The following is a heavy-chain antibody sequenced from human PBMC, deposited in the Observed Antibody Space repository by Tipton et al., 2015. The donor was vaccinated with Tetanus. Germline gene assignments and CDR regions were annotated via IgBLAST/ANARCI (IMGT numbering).Heavy chain of an antibody. CDR3: ARDASRYTYGSNYFDY. D-gene: IGHD5-18*01. CDR1: GFTFSNYW. CDR2: IKQDGSDK. V-gene: IGHV3-7*01. J-gene: IGHJ4*02. Sequence: SLRLSCAASGFTFSNYWMSWVRQAPGRGLEWVASIKQDGSDKNYVDSVKGRFTISRDNAKNSLYLQMSSPRAEDTAVYYCARDASRYTYGSNYFDYLGQGTLVTVSS.